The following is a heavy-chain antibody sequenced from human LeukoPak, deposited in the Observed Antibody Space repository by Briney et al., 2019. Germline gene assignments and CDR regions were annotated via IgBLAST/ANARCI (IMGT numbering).Heavy chain of an antibody. CDR2: INHSGRT. CDR1: GGSFSGYS. V-gene: IGHV4-34*01. J-gene: IGHJ4*02. Sequence: PSETLSLTCAVYGGSFSGYSWSWIRQPPGKGLEWVGEINHSGRTNYNSSLKTRVTISLDTSKNQFSLKLSSVTAADTAVYYCARARSQGPPNFDYWGRGTLVTVSS. CDR3: ARARSQGPPNFDY.